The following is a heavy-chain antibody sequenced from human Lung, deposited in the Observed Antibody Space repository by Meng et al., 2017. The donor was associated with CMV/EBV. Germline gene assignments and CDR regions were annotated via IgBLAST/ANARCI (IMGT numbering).Heavy chain of an antibody. J-gene: IGHJ6*02. Sequence: SETXSLXCTVSGGSISSYYWSWIRQPPGKGLEWIGYIYYSGSTNYNPSLKSRVTISVDTSKNQFSLKLSSVTAADTAVYYCARSDFWSGYGMDVWGQGPTVTVSS. CDR1: GGSISSYY. D-gene: IGHD3-3*01. CDR3: ARSDFWSGYGMDV. CDR2: IYYSGST. V-gene: IGHV4-59*01.